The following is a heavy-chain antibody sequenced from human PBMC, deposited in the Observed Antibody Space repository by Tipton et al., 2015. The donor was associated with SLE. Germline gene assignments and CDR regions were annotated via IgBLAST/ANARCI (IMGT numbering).Heavy chain of an antibody. CDR1: GYSFTSYW. CDR2: IYPGDSDT. D-gene: IGHD3-22*01. J-gene: IGHJ4*02. CDR3: ARHSGAPYYYDSSGYDY. Sequence: QSGPEVKKPGESLKISCKGSGYSFTSYWIGWVRQMPGKGLEWMGIIYPGDSDTRYSPSFQGLVTIPAAKSISTASLQWRSLKASDTAMYYWARHSGAPYYYDSSGYDYWGQGTLVTVSS. V-gene: IGHV5-51*01.